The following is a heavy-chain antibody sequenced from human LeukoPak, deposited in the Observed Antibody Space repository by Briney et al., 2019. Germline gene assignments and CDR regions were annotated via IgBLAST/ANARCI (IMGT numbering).Heavy chain of an antibody. J-gene: IGHJ4*02. Sequence: GGSLRLSCAASGFTFRSYRMNWVRRAPGKGLEWVSSISSSSSYIYYADSVKGRFTISRDNAKNPLYLQMNSLRAEDTAVYYCARDGNFDYWGQGTLVTVSS. V-gene: IGHV3-21*01. CDR1: GFTFRSYR. D-gene: IGHD1-26*01. CDR2: ISSSSSYI. CDR3: ARDGNFDY.